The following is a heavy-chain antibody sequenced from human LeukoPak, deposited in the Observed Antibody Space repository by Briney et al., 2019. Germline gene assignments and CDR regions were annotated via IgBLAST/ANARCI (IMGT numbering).Heavy chain of an antibody. D-gene: IGHD4-17*01. CDR3: ARDPTLIPKRANWFDP. CDR2: ISAYNGNT. CDR1: GYTFTSYG. Sequence: PRASVKVSCKASGYTFTSYGISWVRQAPGQGLEWMGWISAYNGNTNYAQKLQGRVTMTTDTSTSTAYMELRSLRSDDTAVYYCARDPTLIPKRANWFDPWGQETLVTVSS. J-gene: IGHJ5*02. V-gene: IGHV1-18*01.